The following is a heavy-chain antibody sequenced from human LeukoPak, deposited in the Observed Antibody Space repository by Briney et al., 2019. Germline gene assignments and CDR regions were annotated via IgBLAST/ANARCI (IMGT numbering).Heavy chain of an antibody. CDR3: ARPIKAGGQGYYYGMDV. J-gene: IGHJ6*02. Sequence: ASVKVSCKASGYTFTSYAMHWVRQAPRQRLEWMGWINAGNGNTKYSQKFQGRVTITRDTSASTAYMELSSLRSEDTAVYYCARPIKAGGQGYYYGMDVWGQGTTVTVSS. CDR1: GYTFTSYA. V-gene: IGHV1-3*01. D-gene: IGHD4-23*01. CDR2: INAGNGNT.